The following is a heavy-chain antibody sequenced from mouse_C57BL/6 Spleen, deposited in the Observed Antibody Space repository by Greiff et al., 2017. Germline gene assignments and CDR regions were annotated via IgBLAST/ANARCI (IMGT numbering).Heavy chain of an antibody. CDR2: IDPANGNT. J-gene: IGHJ1*03. V-gene: IGHV14-3*01. CDR1: GFNIKNTY. D-gene: IGHD2-3*01. CDR3: SSPNDGYSYFDV. Sequence: VQLQQSVAELVRPGASVKLSCTASGFNIKNTYMHWVKQRPEQGLEWIGRIDPANGNTKYAPKFQGKATITADTSSNTGSLQLSSLTSEDDAIYYCSSPNDGYSYFDVWGTGTTVTVSS.